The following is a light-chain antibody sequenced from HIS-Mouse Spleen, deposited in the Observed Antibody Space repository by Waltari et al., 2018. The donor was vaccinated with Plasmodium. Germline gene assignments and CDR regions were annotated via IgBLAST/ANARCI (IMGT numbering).Light chain of an antibody. J-gene: IGKJ2*01. CDR3: PLSSLFPCSFLPLST. V-gene: IGKV1-12*02. CDR1: EGMSSW. Sequence: DIQMTQSRSSVSASVGERANITWRASEGMSSWLAWYQQKPGKAPKLLIYAASSLQSGVPSRFSGSGSGTDFTLTISSLQPDAFAPFSFPLSSLFPCSFLPLSTF. CDR2: AAS.